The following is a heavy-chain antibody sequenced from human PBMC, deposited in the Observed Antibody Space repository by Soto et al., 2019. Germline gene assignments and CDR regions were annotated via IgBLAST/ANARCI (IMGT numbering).Heavy chain of an antibody. CDR2: INPGDSDT. D-gene: IGHD6-19*01. Sequence: GESPKISCKGSGYRFTSNWIGWVRQMPGKGLEWMGIINPGDSDTRYSPSFQGQVTISVDKSISTAYLQWSSLKASDTAMYYCARHTDSGCYYFDYWGQGTLVTVSA. J-gene: IGHJ4*02. CDR1: GYRFTSNW. CDR3: ARHTDSGCYYFDY. V-gene: IGHV5-51*01.